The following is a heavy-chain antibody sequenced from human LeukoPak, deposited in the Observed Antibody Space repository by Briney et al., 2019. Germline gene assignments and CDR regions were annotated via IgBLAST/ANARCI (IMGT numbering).Heavy chain of an antibody. CDR3: ASRDYGGNSGAPYYYYYMDV. J-gene: IGHJ6*03. CDR1: GYTFTSYG. Sequence: GASVKVSCKTSGYTFTSYGISWVRQAPGQGLEWMGWTSAYDPYTNYAQKLQGRVTMTTDTSTSTAYMELRSLRSDDTAVYYCASRDYGGNSGAPYYYYYMDVWGKGTTVTISS. CDR2: TSAYDPYT. D-gene: IGHD4-23*01. V-gene: IGHV1-18*01.